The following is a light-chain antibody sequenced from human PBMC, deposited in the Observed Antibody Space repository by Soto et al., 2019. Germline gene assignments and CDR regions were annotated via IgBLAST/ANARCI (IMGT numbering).Light chain of an antibody. CDR2: DVS. Sequence: QSALTQPASVSGSPGQSITISCTGTSSVVGGYNYVSWYQQHPGKAPKLMIYDVSNRPSGISNRFSGSKSGNTASLTISGLQAEDEADYYCSSYTGSSTYAFGTGTKVTVL. J-gene: IGLJ1*01. CDR1: SSVVGGYNY. CDR3: SSYTGSSTYA. V-gene: IGLV2-14*01.